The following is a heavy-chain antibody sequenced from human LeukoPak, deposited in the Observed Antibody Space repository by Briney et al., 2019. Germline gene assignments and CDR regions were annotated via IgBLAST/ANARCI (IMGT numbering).Heavy chain of an antibody. Sequence: KTSKTLSLTCTVSGGSISSGGYYWSWIRQHPGKGLEWIGYIYYSGSTYYNPSLKSRVTISVDTSKNQFSLKLSSVTAADTAVYYCARDSRTSGYTQFFDPWGQGTLVTVSS. D-gene: IGHD3-3*01. CDR3: ARDSRTSGYTQFFDP. J-gene: IGHJ5*02. V-gene: IGHV4-31*03. CDR2: IYYSGST. CDR1: GGSISSGGYY.